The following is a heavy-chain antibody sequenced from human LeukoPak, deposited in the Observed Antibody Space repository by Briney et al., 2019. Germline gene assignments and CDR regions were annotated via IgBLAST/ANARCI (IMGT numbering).Heavy chain of an antibody. CDR2: ISGSGGST. Sequence: PGGSLRLSCAASGFTFSSYAMSWVRQAPGKGLEWVSAISGSGGSTYYADSVKGRFTISRDNSKNTLYLQMNSLRAEDTAVYYCAGYYDILTGYYYFDYWGPGTLVTVSS. V-gene: IGHV3-23*01. D-gene: IGHD3-9*01. J-gene: IGHJ4*02. CDR3: AGYYDILTGYYYFDY. CDR1: GFTFSSYA.